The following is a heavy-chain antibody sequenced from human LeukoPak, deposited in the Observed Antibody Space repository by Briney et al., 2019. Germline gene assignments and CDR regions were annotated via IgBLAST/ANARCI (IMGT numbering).Heavy chain of an antibody. Sequence: PSETLSLTCAVYGGSFSGYYWSWIRQPPGKGLEWIGEINHSGSTNYNPSLKSRVTTSVDTSKNQFSLKLSSVTAADTAVYYCARGRPAARFPAGARGYYMDVWGKGTTVTVSS. V-gene: IGHV4-34*01. CDR1: GGSFSGYY. CDR2: INHSGST. D-gene: IGHD6-6*01. CDR3: ARGRPAARFPAGARGYYMDV. J-gene: IGHJ6*03.